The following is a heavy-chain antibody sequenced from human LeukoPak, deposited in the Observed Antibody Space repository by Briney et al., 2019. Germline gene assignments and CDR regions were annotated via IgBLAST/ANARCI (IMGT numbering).Heavy chain of an antibody. Sequence: ASVKVSCKASGYSFISYGVSWVRQGPGQGLEWMGWISPHSGNTNSAQKFQGRVTTTTDTSTSTAYMELRSLRSDDTAVYYCARTYYGSGTYYTFWGQGTPVTVSS. CDR1: GYSFISYG. CDR3: ARTYYGSGTYYTF. D-gene: IGHD3-10*01. V-gene: IGHV1-18*04. J-gene: IGHJ4*02. CDR2: ISPHSGNT.